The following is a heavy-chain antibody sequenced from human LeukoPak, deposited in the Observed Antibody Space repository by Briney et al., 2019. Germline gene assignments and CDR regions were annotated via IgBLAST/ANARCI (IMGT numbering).Heavy chain of an antibody. CDR2: IYHSGST. Sequence: PSETLSLTCAVSGGSISSGGYSWGWIRQPPGKGLEWIGYIYHSGSTYYNPSLKSRVTISVDRSKHQFSLKLSSVTAANTAVYYCARVRGSGSYYHYYFGYWCQGTLVTVSS. CDR1: GGSISSGGYS. J-gene: IGHJ4*02. CDR3: ARVRGSGSYYHYYFGY. V-gene: IGHV4-30-2*01. D-gene: IGHD3-10*01.